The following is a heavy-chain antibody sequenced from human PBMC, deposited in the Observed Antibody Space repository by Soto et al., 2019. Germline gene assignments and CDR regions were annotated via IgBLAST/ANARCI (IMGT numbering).Heavy chain of an antibody. CDR2: IIPIFGTA. CDR3: AEIMGADYYYGMDV. CDR1: GGTSSSYA. D-gene: IGHD2-8*01. Sequence: SVKVSCKASGGTSSSYAISWVRQAPGQGLEWMGGIIPIFGTANYAQKFQGRVTITADESTSTAYMELSSLRSEDTAVYYCAEIMGADYYYGMDVWGQGTTVTVSS. V-gene: IGHV1-69*13. J-gene: IGHJ6*02.